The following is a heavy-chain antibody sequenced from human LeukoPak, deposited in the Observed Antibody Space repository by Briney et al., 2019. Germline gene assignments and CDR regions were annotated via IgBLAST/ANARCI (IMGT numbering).Heavy chain of an antibody. D-gene: IGHD3-22*01. CDR2: ISGSGGST. V-gene: IGHV3-23*01. Sequence: GGSLRLSCAASGFTFSSYAMSWVRQAPGKGLEWVSAISGSGGSTYYADSVKGRFTISRDNSKNTLYLQMNSLRAEDTAVYYCAKLASYYYDSSGYYWGDAFDIWGQGTMVTVSS. CDR3: AKLASYYYDSSGYYWGDAFDI. CDR1: GFTFSSYA. J-gene: IGHJ3*02.